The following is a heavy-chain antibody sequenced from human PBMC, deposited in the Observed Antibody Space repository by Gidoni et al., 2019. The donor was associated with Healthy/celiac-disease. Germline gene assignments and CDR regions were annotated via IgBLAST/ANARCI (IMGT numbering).Heavy chain of an antibody. CDR2: INPNSGGT. J-gene: IGHJ4*02. CDR3: ARGAYYDFWSGYSGHPNFDY. CDR1: GSTFTGYY. D-gene: IGHD3-3*01. Sequence: QVQLVQSGAEVKKPGASVKVSCKASGSTFTGYYMPWVRQAPGQGLEWMGWINPNSGGTNYAQKFQGRVTMTRDTSISTAYMELSRLRSDDTAVYYCARGAYYDFWSGYSGHPNFDYWGQGTLVTVSS. V-gene: IGHV1-2*02.